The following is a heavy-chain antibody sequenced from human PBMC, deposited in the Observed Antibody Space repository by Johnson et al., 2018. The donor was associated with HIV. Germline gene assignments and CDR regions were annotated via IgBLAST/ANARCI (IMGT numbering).Heavy chain of an antibody. CDR3: AKDRVVTNDAFDI. V-gene: IGHV3-15*01. CDR1: GFTFNNAW. CDR2: IKSNTDGGTT. J-gene: IGHJ3*02. Sequence: VQLVESGGGLVKPGGSLRLSCAASGFTFNNAWVSWVRQAPGKGLEWVGRIKSNTDGGTTDYAPPVKGRFTFSRDASKNTLYVQMNSLRAEDTAVYYCAKDRVVTNDAFDIWGQGTMVTVSS. D-gene: IGHD2-21*02.